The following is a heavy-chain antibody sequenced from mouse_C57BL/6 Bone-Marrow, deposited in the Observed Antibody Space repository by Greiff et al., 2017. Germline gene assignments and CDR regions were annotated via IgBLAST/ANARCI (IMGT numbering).Heavy chain of an antibody. CDR3: ARDYDYEFDY. CDR2: IDPSDSYT. J-gene: IGHJ2*01. D-gene: IGHD2-4*01. Sequence: QVQLQQPGAELVKPGASVKLSCKASGYTFTSYWMQWVKQRPGQGLEWIGEIDPSDSYTNYNQKFKGKATLTVDTSSSTASMQLSSLTSEDSAVYYCARDYDYEFDYWGQGTTLTVSS. V-gene: IGHV1-50*01. CDR1: GYTFTSYW.